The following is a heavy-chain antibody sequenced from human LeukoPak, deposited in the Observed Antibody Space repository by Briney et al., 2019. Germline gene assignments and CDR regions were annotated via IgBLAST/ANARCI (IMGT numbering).Heavy chain of an antibody. CDR2: ISAYNGNT. J-gene: IGHJ4*02. CDR1: GYTFTSYG. CDR3: ARESLVVGATFHLDY. Sequence: ASVKVSCKASGYTFTSYGISWVRQAPGQGLEWMGWISAYNGNTNYAQKLQGRVTMTTDTSTSTAYMELRSLRSDDTAVYYCARESLVVGATFHLDYWGQGTLVSVSS. D-gene: IGHD1-26*01. V-gene: IGHV1-18*01.